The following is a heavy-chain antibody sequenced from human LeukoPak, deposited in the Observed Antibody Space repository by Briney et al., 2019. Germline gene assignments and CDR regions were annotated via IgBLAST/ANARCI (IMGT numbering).Heavy chain of an antibody. J-gene: IGHJ4*02. CDR2: ISSSSSYI. CDR3: ASFFRGDYFDY. CDR1: VFTFSSYS. D-gene: IGHD2-15*01. V-gene: IGHV3-21*01. Sequence: GGSLRLSCAASVFTFSSYSMNWVRQAPGKGLEWVSSISSSSSYIYYADSVKGRFTISRDNAKNSLYLQMNSLRAEDTAVYYCASFFRGDYFDYWGQGTLVTVSS.